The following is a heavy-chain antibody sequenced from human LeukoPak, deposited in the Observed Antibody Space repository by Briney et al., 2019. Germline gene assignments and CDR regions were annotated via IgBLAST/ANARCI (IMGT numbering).Heavy chain of an antibody. CDR2: INPNSGGT. V-gene: IGHV1-2*02. CDR1: GYTFTGYY. Sequence: ASVKVSCKASGYTFTGYYMHWVRQAPGQGLEWMGWINPNSGGTNYAQKFQGRVTMTRDTSISTAYMELTRLRSDDTAVYYCARDPTRYYYDSSGYPATWYFDLWGRGTLVTVSS. D-gene: IGHD3-22*01. J-gene: IGHJ2*01. CDR3: ARDPTRYYYDSSGYPATWYFDL.